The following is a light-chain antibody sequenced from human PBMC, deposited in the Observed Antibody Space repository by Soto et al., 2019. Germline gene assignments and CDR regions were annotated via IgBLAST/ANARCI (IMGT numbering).Light chain of an antibody. Sequence: DIQMTQSLSSLPASVGDRVTITCRASQNVAHFLNWYQQKPGKAPKLLXYATSSLHSGVPSRFSGSGFGTDFTLTISSLQTEDFANYYCQQNYSPPPITFGQGTRLEIK. J-gene: IGKJ5*01. CDR3: QQNYSPPPIT. V-gene: IGKV1-39*01. CDR1: QNVAHF. CDR2: ATS.